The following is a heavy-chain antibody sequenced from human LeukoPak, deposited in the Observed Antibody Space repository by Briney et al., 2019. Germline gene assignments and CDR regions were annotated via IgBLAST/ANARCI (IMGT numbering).Heavy chain of an antibody. V-gene: IGHV5-51*01. J-gene: IGHJ3*02. D-gene: IGHD1-20*01. Sequence: GESLKISCKGSGYSFTSYWIGWVRQMPGKGLEWMGIIYPGDSDTRYSPSFQGQVTISADKSISTAYLQWSSLKASDTAMYYCARPNSYSWNLKYAFDIWGQGTMVTVSS. CDR3: ARPNSYSWNLKYAFDI. CDR1: GYSFTSYW. CDR2: IYPGDSDT.